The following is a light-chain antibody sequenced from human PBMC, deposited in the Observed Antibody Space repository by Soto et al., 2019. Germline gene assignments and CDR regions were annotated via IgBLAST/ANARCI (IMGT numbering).Light chain of an antibody. Sequence: QSALTQPASVSGSPGQSVTISCSGTSRDIGAYNLVSWYQQPPGKAPKLLIYEVTKRPSGVPDRFSGSKSGNTASLTVSGLQAEGEADYYCSSFTGASTIFGTGTKVTVL. CDR1: SRDIGAYNL. CDR3: SSFTGASTI. J-gene: IGLJ1*01. CDR2: EVT. V-gene: IGLV2-8*01.